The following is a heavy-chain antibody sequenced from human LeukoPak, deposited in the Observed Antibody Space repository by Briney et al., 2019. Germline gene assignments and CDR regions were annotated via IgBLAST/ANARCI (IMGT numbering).Heavy chain of an antibody. J-gene: IGHJ4*02. CDR2: ISSSGSTI. V-gene: IGHV3-11*04. Sequence: PGGSLRLSCAASGFTFSDYCMSWIRQAPGKGLEWVSYISSSGSTIYYADSVKGRFTISRDNAKNSLYLQMNSLRAEDTAVYYCARIFEYSSIYYFDYWGQGTLVTVSS. CDR3: ARIFEYSSIYYFDY. D-gene: IGHD2-2*01. CDR1: GFTFSDYC.